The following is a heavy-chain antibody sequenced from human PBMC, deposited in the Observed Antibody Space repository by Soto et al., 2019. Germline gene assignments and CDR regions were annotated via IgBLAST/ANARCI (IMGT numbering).Heavy chain of an antibody. Sequence: ASVKVSCKASGYTFTSYAMHWVRQAPGQRLEWMGWINAGNGNTKYSQKFQGRVTITRDTSASTAYMELSSLRSEDTAVYYCARVGYSSGWYMGYRGPGTLVPVSS. CDR3: ARVGYSSGWYMGY. CDR1: GYTFTSYA. V-gene: IGHV1-3*01. J-gene: IGHJ4*02. D-gene: IGHD6-19*01. CDR2: INAGNGNT.